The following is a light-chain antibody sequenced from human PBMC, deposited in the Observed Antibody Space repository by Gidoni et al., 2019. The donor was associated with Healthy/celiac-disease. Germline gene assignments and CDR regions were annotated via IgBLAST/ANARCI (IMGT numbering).Light chain of an antibody. V-gene: IGKV3-20*01. J-gene: IGKJ1*01. Sequence: EIVLTHSPGTLSLSPGERATLSCRASQRVSSSYLAWYQQKPGQAPRLLIYGASSRATGIPDRFSGSGSGTDFTLTISRLEPEDFAVYYCQQYGSSPPTFGQXTKVEIK. CDR3: QQYGSSPPT. CDR1: QRVSSSY. CDR2: GAS.